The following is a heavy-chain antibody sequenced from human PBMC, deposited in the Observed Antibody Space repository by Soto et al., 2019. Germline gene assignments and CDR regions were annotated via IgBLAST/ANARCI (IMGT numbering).Heavy chain of an antibody. Sequence: EVQLVESGGGLVQPGGSLRLSCAASGFTLSNYSMNWVRQAPGKGLEWISYISISSKTIYYADSVKSRFTISRDNDKDSLYQKKNSLRDEDTAVYYCSRAPRPHQLADTWFDPWGQGTLVTVSS. J-gene: IGHJ5*02. CDR3: SRAPRPHQLADTWFDP. CDR1: GFTLSNYS. CDR2: ISISSKTI. D-gene: IGHD6-13*01. V-gene: IGHV3-48*02.